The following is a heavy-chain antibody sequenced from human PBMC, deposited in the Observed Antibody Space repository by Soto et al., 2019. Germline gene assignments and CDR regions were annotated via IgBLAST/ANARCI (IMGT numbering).Heavy chain of an antibody. CDR1: GFTFDDYT. Sequence: HPGGSLRLSCAASGFTFDDYTMHWVRQAPGKGLEWVSLISWDGGRTYYADSVKGRFTISRDNSKNSLYLQMNSLRTEDTALYYCAKDRGRWLHPNSGEGYYYGMDVWGQGTTVTVSS. CDR3: AKDRGRWLHPNSGEGYYYGMDV. CDR2: ISWDGGRT. V-gene: IGHV3-43*01. D-gene: IGHD3-10*01. J-gene: IGHJ6*02.